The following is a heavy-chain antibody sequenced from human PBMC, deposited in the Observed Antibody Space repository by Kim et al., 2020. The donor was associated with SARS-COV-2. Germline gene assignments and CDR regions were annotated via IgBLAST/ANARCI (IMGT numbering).Heavy chain of an antibody. V-gene: IGHV4-59*01. CDR2: IYYSGST. CDR1: GGSISSYY. D-gene: IGHD1-7*01. Sequence: SETLSLTCTVSGGSISSYYWSWIRQPPGKGLEWIGYIYYSGSTNYNPSLKSRVTISVDTSKNQFSLKLSSVTAADTAVYYCAREQRAGTRWTHSLFDYWGQGTLVTVSS. CDR3: AREQRAGTRWTHSLFDY. J-gene: IGHJ4*02.